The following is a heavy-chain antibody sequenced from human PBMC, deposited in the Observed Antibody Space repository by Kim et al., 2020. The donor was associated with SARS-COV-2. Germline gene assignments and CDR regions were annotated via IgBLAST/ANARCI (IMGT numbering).Heavy chain of an antibody. V-gene: IGHV4-38-2*02. J-gene: IGHJ6*02. CDR2: IYHSGST. D-gene: IGHD3-10*01. CDR1: GYSISSGYY. Sequence: SETLSLTCTVSGYSISSGYYWGWIRQPPGKGLEWIGSIYHSGSTYYNPSLKSRVTISVDTSKNQFSLKLSSVTAADTAVYYCARDSGGSGSYYWSVPENYYYYGMDVWGQGTTVTVSS. CDR3: ARDSGGSGSYYWSVPENYYYYGMDV.